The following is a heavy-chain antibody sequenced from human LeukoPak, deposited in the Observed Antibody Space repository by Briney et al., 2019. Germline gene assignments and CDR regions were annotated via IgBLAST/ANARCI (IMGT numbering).Heavy chain of an antibody. V-gene: IGHV3-23*01. J-gene: IGHJ4*02. D-gene: IGHD1-26*01. CDR3: AKCIVGATAPFDY. CDR2: ISGSGGST. Sequence: PGGSLRLSCAASGFTFSSYGMSWVRQAPGKGLEWVSAISGSGGSTYYADSVKGRFTISRGNSKNTLYLQMNSLRAEDTAVYYCAKCIVGATAPFDYWGQGTLVTVSS. CDR1: GFTFSSYG.